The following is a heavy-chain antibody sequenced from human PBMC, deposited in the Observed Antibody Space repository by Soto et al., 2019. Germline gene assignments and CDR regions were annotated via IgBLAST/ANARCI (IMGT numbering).Heavy chain of an antibody. J-gene: IGHJ2*01. CDR2: INAGNGNT. CDR1: GYTFTSYA. D-gene: IGHD1-26*01. CDR3: ARGGSLYWYFDL. Sequence: ASGKVSCKASGYTFTSYAMHWVRQAPGQRLEWMGWINAGNGNTKYSQKFQGRVTITRDTSASTAYMELSSLRSEDTAVYYCARGGSLYWYFDLWGRGTLVTVPQ. V-gene: IGHV1-3*01.